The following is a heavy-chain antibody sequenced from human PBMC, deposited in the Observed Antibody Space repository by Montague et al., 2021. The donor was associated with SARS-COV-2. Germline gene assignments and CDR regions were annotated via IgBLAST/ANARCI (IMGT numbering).Heavy chain of an antibody. Sequence: SLRLSCAASGFTFSNYEMNWVRQAPGKGLEWISYIGFSANTKYYADSVKGRFTISRDNAKNSLYLQMDSLGVEDTAIYYCARDGARHLPPSGLDYWGRGTPVTVSS. V-gene: IGHV3-48*03. J-gene: IGHJ4*02. CDR2: IGFSANTK. CDR1: GFTFSNYE. CDR3: ARDGARHLPPSGLDY. D-gene: IGHD3-10*01.